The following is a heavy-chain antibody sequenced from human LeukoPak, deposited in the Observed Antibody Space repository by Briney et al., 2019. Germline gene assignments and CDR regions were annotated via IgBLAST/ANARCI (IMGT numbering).Heavy chain of an antibody. CDR2: ISRSGEST. J-gene: IGHJ4*02. CDR3: AKDTRYYDSSGY. Sequence: PGGSLRLSCAASGFTFSGFAMSWIRQAPGKGLEWVSSISRSGESTLYADSVRGRFTISRDNSKNTLYLQMNSLRAEDTAVYYCAKDTRYYDSSGYWGQGTLVTVSS. D-gene: IGHD3-22*01. CDR1: GFTFSGFA. V-gene: IGHV3-23*01.